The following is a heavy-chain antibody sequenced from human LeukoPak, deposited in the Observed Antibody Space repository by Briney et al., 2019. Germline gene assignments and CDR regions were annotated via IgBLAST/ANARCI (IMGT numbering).Heavy chain of an antibody. V-gene: IGHV1-69*04. CDR3: ARHGSSGSCPFDY. CDR1: GGTFSSYA. J-gene: IGHJ4*02. D-gene: IGHD1-26*01. CDR2: IIPILGIA. Sequence: SVKVSCKASGGTFSSYAISWVRQAPGQGLEWMGRIIPILGIANYAQKFQGRVTITADKSTSTAYMELSSLRSEDTAVYYCARHGSSGSCPFDYWGQGTLVTVSS.